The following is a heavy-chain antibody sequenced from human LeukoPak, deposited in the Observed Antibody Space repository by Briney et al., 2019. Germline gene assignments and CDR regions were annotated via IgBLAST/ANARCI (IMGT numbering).Heavy chain of an antibody. J-gene: IGHJ5*02. CDR1: GGSIRSYY. V-gene: IGHV4-4*07. CDR2: IYASGTI. Sequence: SETLSLTCTVSGGSIRSYYWSWIRQPAGKGLEWIGRIYASGTITYNPSLESRVSMSVDTSKNQFSLNLSSVTAADTALYYCARDSGTTGEVKFDPWGQGTLVTVSS. D-gene: IGHD3-10*01. CDR3: ARDSGTTGEVKFDP.